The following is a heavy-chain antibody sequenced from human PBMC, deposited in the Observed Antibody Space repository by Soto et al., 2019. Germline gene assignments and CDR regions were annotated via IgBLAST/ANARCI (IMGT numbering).Heavy chain of an antibody. CDR2: ITSDGRT. CDR1: GFTFSSYA. D-gene: IGHD4-17*01. Sequence: GGSLRLSCAASGFTFSSYAMSWVRQAPGKGLEWVSIITSDGRTYYADSVKGRFTISRDNSKNTVYLQMNSLRAEDTAVYYCAKDYSTVTTDPLSVVLFDYWGQGALVTVS. CDR3: AKDYSTVTTDPLSVVLFDY. J-gene: IGHJ4*02. V-gene: IGHV3-23*01.